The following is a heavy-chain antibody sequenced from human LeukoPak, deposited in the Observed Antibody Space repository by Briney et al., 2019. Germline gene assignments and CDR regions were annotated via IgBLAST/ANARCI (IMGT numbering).Heavy chain of an antibody. V-gene: IGHV1-46*01. Sequence: GASVNVSCKPSGYTFTSYYMHWVRQSPGQGLEWMGIRNPSGGGTGNAQKYQARVTMTRDASTSTVYMDMSGLRSEDTAVYYCARGNDWFDPWGQGTLVTVSS. CDR3: ARGNDWFDP. D-gene: IGHD4-11*01. CDR1: GYTFTSYY. CDR2: RNPSGGGT. J-gene: IGHJ5*02.